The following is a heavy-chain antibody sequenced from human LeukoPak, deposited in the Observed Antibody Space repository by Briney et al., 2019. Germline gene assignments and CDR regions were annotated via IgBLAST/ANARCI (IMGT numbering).Heavy chain of an antibody. V-gene: IGHV3-23*01. J-gene: IGHJ1*01. CDR3: AKDSSMIGGEYFQH. CDR1: GFTFSSYA. D-gene: IGHD3-22*01. Sequence: GGSLRLSCAASGFTFSSYAMSWVRQAPGKGLEWVSAISGSGGSTYYADSVKGRFTISRDNSKNTLYLQMNGLRAEDTAVYYCAKDSSMIGGEYFQHWGQGTLVTVSS. CDR2: ISGSGGST.